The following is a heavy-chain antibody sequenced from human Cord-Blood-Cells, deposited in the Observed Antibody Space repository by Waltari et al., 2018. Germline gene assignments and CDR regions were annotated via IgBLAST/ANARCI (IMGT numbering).Heavy chain of an antibody. CDR2: IIPIFGTA. CDR1: GGTFSSYA. V-gene: IGHV1-69*01. J-gene: IGHJ1*01. Sequence: QVQLVQSGAEVKKPGSSVKVSCKASGGTFSSYAISWVRQAPGQGLEWMGGIIPIFGTANYAQKFQGRVTITADESMSTAYMELSSLRSEDTAVYYCAILAAIPKGNAEYFQHWGQGTLVTVSS. CDR3: AILAAIPKGNAEYFQH. D-gene: IGHD2-2*02.